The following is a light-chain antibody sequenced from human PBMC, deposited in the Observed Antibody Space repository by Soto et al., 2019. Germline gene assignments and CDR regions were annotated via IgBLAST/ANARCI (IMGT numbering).Light chain of an antibody. V-gene: IGKV1-5*01. CDR2: DAS. CDR1: QNIGSR. J-gene: IGKJ4*01. CDR3: QQCNTPFT. Sequence: DIQMTQSPSTLSASVGDRVAITCRASQNIGSRLAWYQQKPDEAPKLLIYDASSLESGVPLRVGGSGSGTDFTLIISSLQPDDFATYYCQQCNTPFTFGGGTKVEIK.